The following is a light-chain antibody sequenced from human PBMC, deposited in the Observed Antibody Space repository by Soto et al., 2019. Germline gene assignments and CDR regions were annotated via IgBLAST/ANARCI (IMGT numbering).Light chain of an antibody. CDR3: SSYTSSGTYV. CDR1: SSDVGGYNY. J-gene: IGLJ1*01. CDR2: DVT. Sequence: QSALTQPASVSGSPGQSITISCTGTSSDVGGYNYVSWYQQHPGKAPKLMIYDVTNRPSGVSNRFSGSKSGTTAYLTISGLRAEDEADYYCSSYTSSGTYVFGSGTKLTVL. V-gene: IGLV2-14*01.